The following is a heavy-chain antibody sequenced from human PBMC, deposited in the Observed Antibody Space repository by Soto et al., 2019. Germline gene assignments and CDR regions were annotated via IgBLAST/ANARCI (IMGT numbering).Heavy chain of an antibody. J-gene: IGHJ6*02. Sequence: PGGSLRLSCAASGFTFSSYAMSWVRQAPGKGLEWVSAISGSGGSTYYADSVKGRFTISRDNSKNTLYLQMNSLRAEDTAVYYCAKVGSSWYVGYYYGMDVWGQGTTVTVSS. V-gene: IGHV3-23*01. CDR2: ISGSGGST. CDR3: AKVGSSWYVGYYYGMDV. D-gene: IGHD6-13*01. CDR1: GFTFSSYA.